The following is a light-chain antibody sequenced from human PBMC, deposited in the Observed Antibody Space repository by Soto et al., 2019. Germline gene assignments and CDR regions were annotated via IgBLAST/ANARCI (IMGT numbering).Light chain of an antibody. CDR2: RAS. J-gene: IGKJ1*01. CDR1: QALNTR. CDR3: QQYNNWPRT. Sequence: IVLTQSPSTLSAFPGDRVTLSCRAGQALNTRLAWYQHKPGKAPRLLIYRASTRATGIPARFSGSGSGTEFTLTISSLQSEDFELYYCQQYNNWPRTFGQGTKVDIK. V-gene: IGKV3-15*01.